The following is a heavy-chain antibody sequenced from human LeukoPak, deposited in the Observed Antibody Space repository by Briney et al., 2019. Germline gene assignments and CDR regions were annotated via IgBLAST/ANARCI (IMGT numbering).Heavy chain of an antibody. CDR2: IYYSGST. Sequence: PSETLSLTCTVSGGSISSYYWSWIRQPPGKGLEWIGYIYYSGSTNYNPSLKSRVTISVDTSKNQFSLKLSSVTAADTAVYYCARLCANYDFWSGYYPGYFDYWGQGTLVTVSS. CDR3: ARLCANYDFWSGYYPGYFDY. CDR1: GGSISSYY. D-gene: IGHD3-3*01. J-gene: IGHJ4*02. V-gene: IGHV4-59*08.